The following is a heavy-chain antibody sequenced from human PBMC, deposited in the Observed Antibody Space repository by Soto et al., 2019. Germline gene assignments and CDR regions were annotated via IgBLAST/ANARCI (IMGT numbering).Heavy chain of an antibody. Sequence: SETLSLTCTVSGGSISRGGYYWSWIRQHPGKGLEWIGYIYYSGSTYYNPSLKSRVTISVDTSKNQFSLRLSSVTAADTAVYYCARSPHILRYFVGTWFDPWGQGTLVTSPQ. V-gene: IGHV4-31*03. J-gene: IGHJ5*02. CDR3: ARSPHILRYFVGTWFDP. CDR2: IYYSGST. D-gene: IGHD3-9*01. CDR1: GGSISRGGYY.